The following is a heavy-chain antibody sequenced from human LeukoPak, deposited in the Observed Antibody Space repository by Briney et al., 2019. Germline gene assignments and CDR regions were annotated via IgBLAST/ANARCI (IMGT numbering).Heavy chain of an antibody. CDR1: GFSLSTSGVG. D-gene: IGHD3-3*01. J-gene: IGHJ4*02. V-gene: IGHV2-5*01. Sequence: ESGPTLVKPTQTLTLTCTFSGFSLSTSGVGVGWIRQPPGKALEWLALIYWNDDKRYSPSLKSRLTITKDISKNQVVLTMTNMDPVDTATYYCAHLADFWSGYFYFDYWGQGTLVTVSS. CDR3: AHLADFWSGYFYFDY. CDR2: IYWNDDK.